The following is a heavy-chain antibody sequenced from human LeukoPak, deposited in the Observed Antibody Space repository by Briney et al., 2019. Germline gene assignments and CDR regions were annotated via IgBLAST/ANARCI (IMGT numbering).Heavy chain of an antibody. V-gene: IGHV3-30*02. D-gene: IGHD3-3*01. CDR2: IRYDGSNK. Sequence: GGSVRLSCAASGFTFSSYGMHWVRQAPGKGLEWVAFIRYDGSNKYYADSVKGRFTISRDNSKSTLYLQMNSLRAEDTAVYYFAKGLDGVSTRGFDYWGQGTLVTVSS. CDR1: GFTFSSYG. J-gene: IGHJ4*02. CDR3: AKGLDGVSTRGFDY.